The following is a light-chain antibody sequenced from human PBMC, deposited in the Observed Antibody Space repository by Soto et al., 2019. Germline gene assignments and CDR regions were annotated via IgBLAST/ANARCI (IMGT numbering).Light chain of an antibody. V-gene: IGKV1-9*01. J-gene: IGKJ3*01. CDR2: GTF. Sequence: IQLTQSPSSLSASVGDRVSITCRPSQDIKTYLAWYQQKQGKAPKLLISGTFTLQSGVPSRFNGSGSGTDFTLTISRLQPEDFATYYCQHLNNYPPFTFGPGTKVDLE. CDR1: QDIKTY. CDR3: QHLNNYPPFT.